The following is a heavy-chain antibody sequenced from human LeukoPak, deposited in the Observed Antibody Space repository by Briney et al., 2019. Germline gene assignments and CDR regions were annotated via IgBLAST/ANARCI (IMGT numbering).Heavy chain of an antibody. CDR3: ARRSWPYARAVAGNYYFDY. D-gene: IGHD6-19*01. CDR1: GYSFTSYW. Sequence: GESLKISCKGSGYSFTSYWIGWVRQMPGKGLEWMGIIYPGDSDTRYSPSFQGQVTISADKSISTAYLQWSSLKASDTAMYYCARRSWPYARAVAGNYYFDYWGQGTLVTVSS. V-gene: IGHV5-51*01. CDR2: IYPGDSDT. J-gene: IGHJ4*02.